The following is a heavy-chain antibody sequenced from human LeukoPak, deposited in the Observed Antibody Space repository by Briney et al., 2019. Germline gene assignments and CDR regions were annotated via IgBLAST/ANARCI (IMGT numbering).Heavy chain of an antibody. CDR3: TRGAGWLIDY. V-gene: IGHV4-61*08. Sequence: SETLSLTCTVSGGSISSGGYYWCWIRQPPGKGLEWIGYFHNSGTSTYNPSLKSRVTISADTSKNQFSLKLNSLTTADTAVYYCTRGAGWLIDYWGQGILVTVSS. J-gene: IGHJ4*02. CDR2: FHNSGTS. D-gene: IGHD3-16*01. CDR1: GGSISSGGYY.